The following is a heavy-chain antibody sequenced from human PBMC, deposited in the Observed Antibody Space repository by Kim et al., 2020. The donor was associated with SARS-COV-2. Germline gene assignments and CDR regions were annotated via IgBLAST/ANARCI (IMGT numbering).Heavy chain of an antibody. CDR2: IYPGDSDT. J-gene: IGHJ6*02. Sequence: GESLKISCKGSGYSFTSYWIGWVRQMPGKGLEWMGIIYPGDSDTRYSPSFQGQVTISADKSISTAYLQWSSLKASDTAMYYGATFSGWPNYYYYGMDVWGQGTTVTVSS. CDR1: GYSFTSYW. D-gene: IGHD6-19*01. V-gene: IGHV5-51*01. CDR3: ATFSGWPNYYYYGMDV.